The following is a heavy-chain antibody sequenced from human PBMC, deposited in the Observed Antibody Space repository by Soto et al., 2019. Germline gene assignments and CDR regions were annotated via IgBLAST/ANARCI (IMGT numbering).Heavy chain of an antibody. Sequence: GESLKISCKGSGYSFTSYWIGWVRQMPGKGLEWMGIIYPGDSDTRYSPSFQGQVTISADKSISTAYLQWSSLKASDTDMYYCARGGIEYCGGDCNAFDIWGQGTMLTVSS. CDR1: GYSFTSYW. D-gene: IGHD2-21*02. CDR2: IYPGDSDT. J-gene: IGHJ3*02. V-gene: IGHV5-51*01. CDR3: ARGGIEYCGGDCNAFDI.